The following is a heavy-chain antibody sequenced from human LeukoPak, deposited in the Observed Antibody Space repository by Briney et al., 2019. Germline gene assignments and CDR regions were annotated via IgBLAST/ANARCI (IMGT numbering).Heavy chain of an antibody. V-gene: IGHV4-61*05. CDR3: ASFPRSRARGRGYSYGPFDY. CDR1: GGSISSSSYY. D-gene: IGHD5-18*01. CDR2: IYYSGST. J-gene: IGHJ4*02. Sequence: SETLSLTCTVSGGSISSSSYYWGWIRQPPGKGLEWIGYIYYSGSTNYNPSLKSRVTISVDTSKNQFSLKLSSVTAADTAVYYCASFPRSRARGRGYSYGPFDYWGQGTLVTVSS.